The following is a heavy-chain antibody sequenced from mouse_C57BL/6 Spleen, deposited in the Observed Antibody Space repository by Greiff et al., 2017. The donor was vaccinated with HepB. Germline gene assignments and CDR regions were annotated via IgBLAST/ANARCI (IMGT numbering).Heavy chain of an antibody. Sequence: QVQLQQSGTELVKPGASVKLSCKASGYTFTSYWMHWVKQRPGQGLEWIGNINPSNGGTNYNEKFKSKATLTVDKSSSTAYMQLSSLTSEDSAVYYCGREIWYYGSSPYYAMDYWGQGTSVTVSS. CDR3: GREIWYYGSSPYYAMDY. J-gene: IGHJ4*01. D-gene: IGHD1-1*01. V-gene: IGHV1-53*01. CDR1: GYTFTSYW. CDR2: INPSNGGT.